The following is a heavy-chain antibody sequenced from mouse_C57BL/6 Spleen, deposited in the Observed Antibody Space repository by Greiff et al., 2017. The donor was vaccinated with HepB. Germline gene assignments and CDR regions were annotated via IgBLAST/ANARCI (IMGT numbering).Heavy chain of an antibody. CDR1: GFSLTSYG. CDR3: AKRDGYDGGMDY. J-gene: IGHJ4*01. V-gene: IGHV2-5*01. Sequence: VQLQESGPGLVQPSQSLSITCTVSGFSLTSYGVHWVRQSPGKGLEWLGVIWSGGSTDYNAAFMSRLSITKDNSKSQVFFKMNSLQADDTAIYYCAKRDGYDGGMDYWGQGTSVTVSS. CDR2: IWSGGST. D-gene: IGHD2-2*01.